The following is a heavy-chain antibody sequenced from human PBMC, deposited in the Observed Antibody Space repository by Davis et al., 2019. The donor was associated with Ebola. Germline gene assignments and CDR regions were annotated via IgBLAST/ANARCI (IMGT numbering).Heavy chain of an antibody. J-gene: IGHJ4*02. CDR2: ISAYNGNT. Sequence: ASVKVSCKASGYTFTSYGISWVRQAPGQGLEWMGWISAYNGNTNYAQKLQGRVTMTTDTSTSTAYMELRSLRSDDTAVYYCARDARWIQLWFIDYWGQGTLVTVSS. CDR3: ARDARWIQLWFIDY. D-gene: IGHD5-18*01. CDR1: GYTFTSYG. V-gene: IGHV1-18*01.